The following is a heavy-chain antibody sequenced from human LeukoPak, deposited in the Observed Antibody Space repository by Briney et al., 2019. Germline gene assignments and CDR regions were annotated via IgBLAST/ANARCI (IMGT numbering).Heavy chain of an antibody. CDR2: IIPIFGTA. V-gene: IGHV1-69*06. CDR3: ARGDLVAATQTGMDV. J-gene: IGHJ6*02. Sequence: ASVKVSCKASGGTFSSYAISWVRQAPGQGLEWMGGIIPIFGTANYAQKFQGRVTITADKSTSTAYMELSSLRSEDTAVYYCARGDLVAATQTGMDVWGQGTTDTVSS. CDR1: GGTFSSYA. D-gene: IGHD2-15*01.